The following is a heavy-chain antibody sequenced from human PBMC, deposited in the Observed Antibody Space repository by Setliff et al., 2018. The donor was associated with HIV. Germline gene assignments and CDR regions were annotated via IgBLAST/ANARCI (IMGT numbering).Heavy chain of an antibody. V-gene: IGHV4-59*10. CDR2: IHTSGNI. CDR3: VKVGPSYYYDSTGYSPDAFDI. D-gene: IGHD3-22*01. J-gene: IGHJ3*02. CDR1: GGSFSGYY. Sequence: SETLSLTCAVYGGSFSGYYWSWIRQPPGKGLEWIGRIHTSGNIRYNPSLQSRVTMSTDTSNNQFSLKLSSVTAADTAVYYCVKVGPSYYYDSTGYSPDAFDIWGHGTKVTVTS.